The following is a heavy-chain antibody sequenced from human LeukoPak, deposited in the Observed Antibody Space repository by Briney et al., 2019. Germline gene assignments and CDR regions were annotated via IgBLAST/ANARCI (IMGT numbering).Heavy chain of an antibody. CDR2: LYYSGST. Sequence: SETLSLTCTVSGGSMSSSSYHWGWIRQPPGKGLEWIGSLYYSGSTYYNPSLKSRVTISIDTSKNQFSLKLSSVTAADTAVYYCARQGYNWNYFSHWGQGTLVTVSS. CDR1: GGSMSSSSYH. J-gene: IGHJ4*02. D-gene: IGHD1-7*01. CDR3: ARQGYNWNYFSH. V-gene: IGHV4-39*01.